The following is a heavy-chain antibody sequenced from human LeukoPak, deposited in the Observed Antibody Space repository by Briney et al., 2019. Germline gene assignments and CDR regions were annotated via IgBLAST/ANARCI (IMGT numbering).Heavy chain of an antibody. Sequence: PGGSLRLSCAASGFTFSSYSMNWVRQAPGKGLEWVSYISGSSSTIYYADSVKGRFTISRDNARNSLYLQMNSLRAEDTAVYYCARPPDNYYYYYMDVWGKGTTVTVSS. CDR3: ARPPDNYYYYYMDV. J-gene: IGHJ6*03. CDR2: ISGSSSTI. V-gene: IGHV3-48*04. CDR1: GFTFSSYS.